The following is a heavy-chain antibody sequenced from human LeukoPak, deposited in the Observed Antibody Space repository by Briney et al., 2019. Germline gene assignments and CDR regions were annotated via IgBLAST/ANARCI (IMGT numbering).Heavy chain of an antibody. D-gene: IGHD3-10*02. CDR2: ISSSGSTI. CDR1: GFTFSSYE. J-gene: IGHJ6*04. Sequence: GGSLRLTCAPSGFTFSSYEMIWVRQAPGKVLEWVSYISSSGSTIYYADSVKGRFTISRDNAKNSLYLQMNSLRAEDTAVYYCAELGITMIGGVWGKGTTVTISS. CDR3: AELGITMIGGV. V-gene: IGHV3-48*03.